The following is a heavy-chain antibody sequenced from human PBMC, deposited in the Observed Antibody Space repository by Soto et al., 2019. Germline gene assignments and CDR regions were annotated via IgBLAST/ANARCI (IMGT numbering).Heavy chain of an antibody. CDR1: GYXFTTFW. V-gene: IGHV5-10-1*01. CDR3: ARIYCTTTTCESWFDP. D-gene: IGHD2-2*01. J-gene: IGHJ5*02. Sequence: GXLKISVTSFGYXFTTFWLIWVRHRPGKGLELMGRIDPGDTYATYSTDFQGHVNISADKATSTAYLQSSSLKASETAMYFCARIYCTTTTCESWFDPWGQGILVTVSS. CDR2: IDPGDTYA.